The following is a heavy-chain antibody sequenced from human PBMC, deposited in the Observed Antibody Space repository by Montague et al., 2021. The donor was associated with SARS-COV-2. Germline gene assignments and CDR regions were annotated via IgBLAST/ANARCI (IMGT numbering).Heavy chain of an antibody. D-gene: IGHD3-10*01. V-gene: IGHV4-34*01. CDR1: GGSFSTYS. Sequence: SETLSLTCAVHGGSFSTYSWNWIRQPPGKGLEWIGEIHHGGSTNYNPSLKSRVTISADTSKNHFSLKLTSVAAADTAVYYCARLGDGVVPSPILGVGPYYSYYYIDVWGKGTTVTVSS. J-gene: IGHJ6*03. CDR2: IHHGGST. CDR3: ARLGDGVVPSPILGVGPYYSYYYIDV.